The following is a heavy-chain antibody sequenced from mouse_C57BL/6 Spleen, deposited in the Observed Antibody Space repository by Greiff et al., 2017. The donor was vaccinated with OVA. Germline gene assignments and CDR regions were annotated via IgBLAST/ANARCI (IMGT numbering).Heavy chain of an antibody. CDR1: GYTFTSYW. CDR2: IDPSDSYT. J-gene: IGHJ4*01. Sequence: QVQLKQPGAELVMPGASVKLSCKASGYTFTSYWMHWVKQRPGQGLEWIGEIDPSDSYTNYNQKFKGKSTLTVDTSSSTAYMQLSSLTSEDSAVYYCARPQTAQATSMDYWGQGTSVTVSS. D-gene: IGHD3-2*02. CDR3: ARPQTAQATSMDY. V-gene: IGHV1-69*01.